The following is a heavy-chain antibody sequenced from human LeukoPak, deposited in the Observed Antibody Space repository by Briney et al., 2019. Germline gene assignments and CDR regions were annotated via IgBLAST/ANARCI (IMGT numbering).Heavy chain of an antibody. J-gene: IGHJ5*02. CDR1: GGSTSRYY. CDR3: AGATEGAQEVDP. D-gene: IGHD1-26*01. V-gene: IGHV4-59*01. Sequence: SETLSLTSAVSGGSTSRYYWSWIRQPPGKRLEWIGCIFYSGSTNYNPSLKSRVTISVDTSKNQFSLKLSSVTAADTAVYYCAGATEGAQEVDPWGQGTLVTVSS. CDR2: IFYSGST.